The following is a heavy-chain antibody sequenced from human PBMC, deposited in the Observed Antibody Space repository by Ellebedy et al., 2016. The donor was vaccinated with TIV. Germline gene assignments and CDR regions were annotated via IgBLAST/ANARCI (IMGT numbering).Heavy chain of an antibody. J-gene: IGHJ6*02. CDR2: ISSSSTTI. CDR1: GFTFSSYS. V-gene: IGHV3-48*04. Sequence: GESLKISXAASGFTFSSYSMNWVRQAPGKGLEWVSYISSSSTTIYYADSVKGRFTISRDNAKNSLYLQMNSLRAEDTAVYYCARAGPYYYYGMDVWGQGTTVTVSS. CDR3: ARAGPYYYYGMDV.